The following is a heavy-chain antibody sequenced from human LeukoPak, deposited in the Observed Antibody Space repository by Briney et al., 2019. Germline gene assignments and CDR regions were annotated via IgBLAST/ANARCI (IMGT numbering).Heavy chain of an antibody. V-gene: IGHV4-59*08. CDR1: GCSISSSY. CDR2: IYDSGST. CDR3: PRLTAYFDL. Sequence: PSETLSLTCTGSGCSISSSYWSWIRQTPGKGLEWIGYIYDSGSTNYNPSLKSRVTMSVDTSNNQFSLKVTSVTAADTAVYYGPRLTAYFDLWGRGTLVTVST. J-gene: IGHJ2*01.